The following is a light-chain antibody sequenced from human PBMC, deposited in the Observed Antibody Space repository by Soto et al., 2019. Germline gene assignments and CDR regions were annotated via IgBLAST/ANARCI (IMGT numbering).Light chain of an antibody. CDR3: QQHGTSPI. CDR1: QAVSSIL. Sequence: EVVLTQSPGTLSLSPGERATLSCRASQAVSSILLAWYQQKPGQAPRLLIYGASSRATGIPDRFGGSGSGTDFTLIVSRLEPEEFAVYHCQQHGTSPIFGGGTKVEIK. J-gene: IGKJ4*01. CDR2: GAS. V-gene: IGKV3-20*01.